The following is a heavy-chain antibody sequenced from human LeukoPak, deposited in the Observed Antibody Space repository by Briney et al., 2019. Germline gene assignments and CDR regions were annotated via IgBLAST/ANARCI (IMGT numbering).Heavy chain of an antibody. D-gene: IGHD3-16*01. Sequence: SETLSLTCTVFGGSTSSSDYYWGWIRQPPDEGLEWIASIHYSGNTYYNPSLKSRVTISVDTSKNQFSLNLYSVTAADTAVYYCARQRRLELPDYWGQGTLVTVSS. CDR3: ARQRRLELPDY. V-gene: IGHV4-39*01. J-gene: IGHJ4*02. CDR2: IHYSGNT. CDR1: GGSTSSSDYY.